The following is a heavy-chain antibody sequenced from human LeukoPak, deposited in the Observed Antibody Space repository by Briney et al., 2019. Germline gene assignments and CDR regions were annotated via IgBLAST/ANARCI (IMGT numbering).Heavy chain of an antibody. CDR3: AKGDEPGYSGSWSFDY. Sequence: TGGSLRLSCAASGFTFSSYAMSWVRQAPGKGLEWVSAISGSGGSTYYADSVKGRFTISRDNSKNTLYLQMNSLRAEDTAVYYCAKGDEPGYSGSWSFDYWGQGTLVTVSS. V-gene: IGHV3-23*01. CDR2: ISGSGGST. CDR1: GFTFSSYA. D-gene: IGHD6-13*01. J-gene: IGHJ4*02.